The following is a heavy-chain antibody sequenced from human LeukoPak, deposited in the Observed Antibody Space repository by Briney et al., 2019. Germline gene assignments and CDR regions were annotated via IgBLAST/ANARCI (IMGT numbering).Heavy chain of an antibody. V-gene: IGHV3-53*01. Sequence: PGGSLGLSCAASGFPFKSNDMRWVRQAPGKGLEWGSVIYSGGSTYYADSVKGRFTISRDNSKNTLYLQMNSLRAEDTAVYYCARLDYSGSFYFDYWGQGTLVTVSS. CDR2: IYSGGST. J-gene: IGHJ4*02. CDR3: ARLDYSGSFYFDY. D-gene: IGHD1-26*01. CDR1: GFPFKSND.